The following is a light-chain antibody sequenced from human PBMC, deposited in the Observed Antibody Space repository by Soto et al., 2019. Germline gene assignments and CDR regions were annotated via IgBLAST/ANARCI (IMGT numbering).Light chain of an antibody. Sequence: DIQMTQSPSSLSASVGDRVTITCRASQSMRSYLNWYQQKPGKAPKLLIYAASSLQSGVPSRFSGRGSGTDFTLTISSLQPEDFATYYCQQSYSTPYTFGQGTKREIK. CDR1: QSMRSY. J-gene: IGKJ2*01. V-gene: IGKV1-39*01. CDR2: AAS. CDR3: QQSYSTPYT.